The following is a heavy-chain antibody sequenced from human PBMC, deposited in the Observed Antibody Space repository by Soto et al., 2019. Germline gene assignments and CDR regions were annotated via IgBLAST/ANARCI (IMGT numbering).Heavy chain of an antibody. D-gene: IGHD6-19*01. Sequence: QITLKESGPTLVKPTQTLTLTCTFSGFSLSSTRIAVGWIRQPPGKALEWLALIYWDDDKRYSPFLKSRLTITKDISKNQVVLTMSNMDPVDTARYYCAHIVVAGLGYYFDYWGQGTLVTVSS. CDR3: AHIVVAGLGYYFDY. V-gene: IGHV2-5*02. CDR1: GFSLSSTRIA. J-gene: IGHJ4*02. CDR2: IYWDDDK.